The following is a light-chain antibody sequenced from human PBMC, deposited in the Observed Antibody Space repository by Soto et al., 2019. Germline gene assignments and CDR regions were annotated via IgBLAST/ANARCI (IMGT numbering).Light chain of an antibody. CDR1: QSISSW. Sequence: DIQMTQSPSTLSASVGDRVTITCRASQSISSWLAWYQQKPGKAPKLLIYKASSLESGVPSRFSGSGSGTEFTLTISSLQPDDFATYYXXQXNSYSPSFGRGTXV. CDR3: XQXNSYSPS. V-gene: IGKV1-5*03. J-gene: IGKJ1*01. CDR2: KAS.